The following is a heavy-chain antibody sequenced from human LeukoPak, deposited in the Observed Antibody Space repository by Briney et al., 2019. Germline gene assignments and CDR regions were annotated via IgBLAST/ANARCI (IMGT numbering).Heavy chain of an antibody. CDR3: ARGGDGYNSGVGY. J-gene: IGHJ4*02. D-gene: IGHD5-24*01. V-gene: IGHV4-30-4*01. CDR2: IYYSGST. CDR1: GGSISSGDYY. Sequence: SQTLSLTCTVSGGSISSGDYYWSWIRQPPGKGLEWIGYIYYSGSTYYNPSLKSRVTISVDTSKNQFSLKLSSVTAADTAVYYCARGGDGYNSGVGYWGQGTLVTVSS.